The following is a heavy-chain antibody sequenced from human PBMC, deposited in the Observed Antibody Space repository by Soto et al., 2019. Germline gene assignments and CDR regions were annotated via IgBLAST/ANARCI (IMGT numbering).Heavy chain of an antibody. J-gene: IGHJ3*02. V-gene: IGHV3-30*03. D-gene: IGHD5-12*01. CDR1: GFTFSSYG. Sequence: QVQLEESGGGVVQPGRSLRLSCAASGFTFSSYGMHWVRQAPGKGLEWAAVISYDGSNKYYADSVKGRFTISRDNSKNTLYLQMNSLRAEDTAVYYCAAPLGGVATILQNGAFDIWGQGTMVTVSS. CDR3: AAPLGGVATILQNGAFDI. CDR2: ISYDGSNK.